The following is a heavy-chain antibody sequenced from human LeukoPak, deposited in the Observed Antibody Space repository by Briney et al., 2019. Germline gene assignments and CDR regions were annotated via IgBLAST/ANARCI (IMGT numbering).Heavy chain of an antibody. Sequence: ASVKVSCKASNYTFTNYGISWVRQAPGQGLEWMGWISAYNGNTNYAQKLQGRVTMTTDTSTSTAYMELRSLRSDDTAVYYCAMATDYDILTGYYTSFDYWGQGTLVTVSS. D-gene: IGHD3-9*01. CDR2: ISAYNGNT. V-gene: IGHV1-18*01. J-gene: IGHJ4*02. CDR1: NYTFTNYG. CDR3: AMATDYDILTGYYTSFDY.